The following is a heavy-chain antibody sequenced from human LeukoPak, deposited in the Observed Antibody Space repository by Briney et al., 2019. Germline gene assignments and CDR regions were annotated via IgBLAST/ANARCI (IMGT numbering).Heavy chain of an antibody. V-gene: IGHV4-30-2*01. CDR1: GGSISSGGYS. CDR3: ARVPRRGFFDY. CDR2: IYHSGST. D-gene: IGHD5-12*01. Sequence: SQTLSLTCAVSGGSISSGGYSWSWIRQPPGKGLEWIGYIYHSGSTYYNPSLKSRVTISVDRSKNQFSLKLSSVTAADTAVYYCARVPRRGFFDYWGQGTLVTVSS. J-gene: IGHJ4*02.